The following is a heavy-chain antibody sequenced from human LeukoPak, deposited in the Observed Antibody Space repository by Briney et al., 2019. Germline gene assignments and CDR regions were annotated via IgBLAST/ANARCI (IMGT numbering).Heavy chain of an antibody. CDR2: IYYSGST. Sequence: SETLSLTCTVSGGSISSYYWSWIRQPPGKGLEWIGYIYYSGSTNYNPSLKSRVTISVDTSKNQFSLKLSSVTATDTAVYYCARGYSSSSGRRAFDIWGQGTMVTVSS. V-gene: IGHV4-59*08. D-gene: IGHD6-6*01. CDR3: ARGYSSSSGRRAFDI. J-gene: IGHJ3*02. CDR1: GGSISSYY.